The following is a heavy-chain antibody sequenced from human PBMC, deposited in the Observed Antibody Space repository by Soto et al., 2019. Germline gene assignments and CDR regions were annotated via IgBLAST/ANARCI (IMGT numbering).Heavy chain of an antibody. V-gene: IGHV1-18*01. CDR1: GYSFTSYG. Sequence: QVQLVQSGAEVKKPGASVKVSCKASGYSFTSYGISWVRQAPGQGLEWMGWISAYNGNTKYAQKLQHRVTMNTQTSTSTAYMELRSLRSDDTAGYSCARDLAVALIDYWGQGPLVTVSS. D-gene: IGHD6-19*01. J-gene: IGHJ4*02. CDR3: ARDLAVALIDY. CDR2: ISAYNGNT.